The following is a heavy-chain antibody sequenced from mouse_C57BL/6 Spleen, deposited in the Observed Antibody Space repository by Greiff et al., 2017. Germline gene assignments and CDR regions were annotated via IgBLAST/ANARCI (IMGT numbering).Heavy chain of an antibody. CDR3: ARLGDHYGSSYFDY. CDR1: GYTFTSYW. J-gene: IGHJ2*01. D-gene: IGHD1-1*01. V-gene: IGHV1-50*01. CDR2: IDPSDSYT. Sequence: VQLQQPGAELVKPGASVKLSCKASGYTFTSYWMQWVKQRPGQGLEWIGEIDPSDSYTNYNQKFKGKATLTVDTSSSTAYMQLSSLTSEDSAVYYCARLGDHYGSSYFDYWGQGTTLTVSS.